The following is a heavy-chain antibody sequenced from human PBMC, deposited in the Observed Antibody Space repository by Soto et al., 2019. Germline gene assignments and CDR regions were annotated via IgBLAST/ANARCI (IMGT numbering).Heavy chain of an antibody. Sequence: EVQLVESGGALGQPGGSLRLSCAASGFTFSSHWMHWARQGPGKGLVWVSRIHADGSSTTYADSVKGRFTISRDNANNSVDLQMNSLRAEDTAVYYCAREYSSSGGRYFDLWGRGTLVTVSS. D-gene: IGHD6-6*01. CDR1: GFTFSSHW. V-gene: IGHV3-74*01. J-gene: IGHJ2*01. CDR2: IHADGSST. CDR3: AREYSSSGGRYFDL.